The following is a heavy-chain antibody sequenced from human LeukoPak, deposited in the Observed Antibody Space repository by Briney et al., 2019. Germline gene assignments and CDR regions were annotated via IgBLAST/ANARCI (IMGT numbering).Heavy chain of an antibody. CDR2: IYYSGST. J-gene: IGHJ4*02. D-gene: IGHD3-16*01. Sequence: SQTLSLTCTVSGGSISSGDYYWSWIRQPPGKGLEWIGYIYYSGSTYYNPSLKSRVTISVDTSKNQFSLKLSSVTAADTAVYYCARSSYYDYVWGSYPPFDYWGQGTLVTVSS. CDR3: ARSSYYDYVWGSYPPFDY. CDR1: GGSISSGDYY. V-gene: IGHV4-30-4*01.